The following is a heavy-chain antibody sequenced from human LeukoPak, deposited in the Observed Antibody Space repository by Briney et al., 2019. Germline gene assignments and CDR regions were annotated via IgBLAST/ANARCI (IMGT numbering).Heavy chain of an antibody. CDR2: INPSGGST. D-gene: IGHD2-15*01. CDR3: ARDRCSGGSCYSANWYFDL. CDR1: GYTFTSYY. J-gene: IGHJ2*01. Sequence: ASVKVSCKASGYTFTSYYMHWVRQAPGQGLEWMGIINPSGGSTSYARKFQGRVTMTRDTSTSTVYMELSSLRSEDTAVYYCARDRCSGGSCYSANWYFDLWGRGTLVTVSS. V-gene: IGHV1-46*01.